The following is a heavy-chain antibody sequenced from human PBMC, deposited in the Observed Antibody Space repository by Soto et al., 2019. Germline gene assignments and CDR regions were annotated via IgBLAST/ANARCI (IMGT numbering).Heavy chain of an antibody. D-gene: IGHD2-15*01. CDR1: GYTFISHG. V-gene: IGHV1-18*04. CDR2: ISGKNGNT. CDR3: ARVSSSIVVVPDYGMDV. Sequence: QVQLVQSGVGVKKPGASVKVSCKASGYTFISHGISWVRQAPGQGLEWMGWISGKNGNTNYAQKLQGRVTLTTDTSTSTAYMELRSLRSDDTAVYYCARVSSSIVVVPDYGMDVWGQGTTVTVSS. J-gene: IGHJ6*02.